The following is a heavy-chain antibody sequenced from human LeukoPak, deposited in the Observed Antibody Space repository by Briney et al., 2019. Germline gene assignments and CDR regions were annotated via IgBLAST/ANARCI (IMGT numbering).Heavy chain of an antibody. Sequence: ASVKVSCKASSYTFTSYGISWVRQAPGQGLEWMGWISAYNGNTNYAQKLQGRVTMTTDTSTSTAYMELRSLRSDDTAVYYCARRNIVVVPAATIYYYYMDVWGKGTTVTISS. CDR1: SYTFTSYG. D-gene: IGHD2-2*01. V-gene: IGHV1-18*01. CDR2: ISAYNGNT. J-gene: IGHJ6*03. CDR3: ARRNIVVVPAATIYYYYMDV.